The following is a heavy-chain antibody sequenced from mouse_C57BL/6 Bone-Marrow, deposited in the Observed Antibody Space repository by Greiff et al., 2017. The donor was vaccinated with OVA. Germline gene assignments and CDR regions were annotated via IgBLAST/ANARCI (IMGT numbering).Heavy chain of an antibody. CDR1: GYTFTSYW. J-gene: IGHJ2*01. V-gene: IGHV1-55*01. CDR3: AVYYYGSSYGSFDY. Sequence: VQLQQPGAELVKPGASVKMSCKASGYTFTSYWITWVKQRPGQGLEWIGDIYPGSGSTNYNEKFKSKATLTVDTSSSTAYMQLSSLTSEDSAVYYGAVYYYGSSYGSFDYWGQGTTLTVSS. D-gene: IGHD1-1*01. CDR2: IYPGSGST.